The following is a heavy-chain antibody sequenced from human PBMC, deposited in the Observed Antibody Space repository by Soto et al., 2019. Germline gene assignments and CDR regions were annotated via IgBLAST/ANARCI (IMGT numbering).Heavy chain of an antibody. CDR3: EEGSVGSTTLFAY. V-gene: IGHV3-23*01. CDR1: GFTFNNYA. D-gene: IGHD1-26*01. J-gene: IGHJ4*02. CDR2: ISRSGDTT. Sequence: QPGGSLRLSCAASGFTFNNYAMSWVRQAPGKGLEWVSAISRSGDTTYYADSEKGRFTISRDNPKNTLYLQMTSLGAEDTALYYSEEGSVGSTTLFAYWGQGTLVTVSS.